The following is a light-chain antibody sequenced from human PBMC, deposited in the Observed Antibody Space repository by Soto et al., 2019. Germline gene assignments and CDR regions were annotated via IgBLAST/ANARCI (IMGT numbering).Light chain of an antibody. CDR2: STN. Sequence: QAVVTQEPSLTVSPGGTVTLTCAVYTGAVTSSNYSNWFQQKPGQAPRALIYSTNHKYSWTPARFSGSLLGGKAALTLSGVQPEDEADYYCLLYYGGQLGVFGGGTKLTVL. CDR1: TGAVTSSNY. V-gene: IGLV7-43*01. CDR3: LLYYGGQLGV. J-gene: IGLJ2*01.